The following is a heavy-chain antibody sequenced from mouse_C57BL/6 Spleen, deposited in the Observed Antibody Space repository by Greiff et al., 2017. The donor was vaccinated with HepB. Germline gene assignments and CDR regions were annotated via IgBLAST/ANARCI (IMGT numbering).Heavy chain of an antibody. J-gene: IGHJ3*01. CDR2: ISSGSSTI. CDR3: ARGGHYGSSYGFAY. V-gene: IGHV5-17*01. Sequence: EVKLMESGGGLVKPGGSLKLSCAASGFTFSDYGMHWVRQAPEKGLEWVAYISSGSSTIYYADTVKGRFTISRDNAKNTLFLQMTSLRSEDTAMYYCARGGHYGSSYGFAYWGQGTLVTVSA. D-gene: IGHD1-1*01. CDR1: GFTFSDYG.